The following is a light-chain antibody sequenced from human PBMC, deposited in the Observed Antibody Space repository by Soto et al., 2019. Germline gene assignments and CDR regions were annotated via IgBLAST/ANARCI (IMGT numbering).Light chain of an antibody. CDR3: QSYDSSLVWV. Sequence: QSVLTQPPSVSGAPGQRVTISCTGSSSNIGAGYDVHWCQQLPGTAPKLLIYGNSNRPSGVPDRFSGSKSGTSASLAITGLQAEDEADYYCQSYDSSLVWVFGGGTKLTVL. CDR1: SSNIGAGYD. V-gene: IGLV1-40*01. CDR2: GNS. J-gene: IGLJ3*02.